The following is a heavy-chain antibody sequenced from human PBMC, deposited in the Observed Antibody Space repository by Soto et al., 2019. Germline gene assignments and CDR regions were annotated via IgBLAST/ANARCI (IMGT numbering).Heavy chain of an antibody. J-gene: IGHJ6*02. CDR2: INPSGGST. Sequence: ASVKVSCKASGYTFTSYYMHWVRQAPGQGLEWMGIINPSGGSTSYAQKFQGRVTMTRDTSTSTVYMELSSLRSEDTAVYYCARDAQKMTTVKGPPGYYYYGMDVWGQGTTVTVSS. D-gene: IGHD4-4*01. CDR3: ARDAQKMTTVKGPPGYYYYGMDV. V-gene: IGHV1-46*01. CDR1: GYTFTSYY.